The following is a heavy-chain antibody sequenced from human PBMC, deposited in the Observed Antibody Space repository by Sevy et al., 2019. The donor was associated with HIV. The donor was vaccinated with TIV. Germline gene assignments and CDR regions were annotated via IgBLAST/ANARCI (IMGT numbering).Heavy chain of an antibody. Sequence: ETLSLTCTVSGGSMSSSDYFWGWVRQPPGKGLGWIGSIYYNGDTYHSPSLKSRVTVAVDTSKNQFFLTLTSVTAADTAIYYCARHGAWRFYFDFWGQGALVTVSS. CDR2: IYYNGDT. CDR1: GGSMSSSDYF. J-gene: IGHJ4*02. V-gene: IGHV4-39*01. CDR3: ARHGAWRFYFDF. D-gene: IGHD3-16*01.